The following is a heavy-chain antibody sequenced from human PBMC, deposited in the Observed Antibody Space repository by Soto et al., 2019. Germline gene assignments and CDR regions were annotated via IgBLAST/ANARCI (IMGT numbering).Heavy chain of an antibody. Sequence: PGGSLRLSCAASGFTFSDYAMSWVRQAPGKGLEWVSAIPAGGESTHYADSVKGRFTISRDNSKSTLYLQMNSLRAEDTAIYYCAKETRHRAFWSGHDYWGQGTLVTVSS. CDR1: GFTFSDYA. CDR3: AKETRHRAFWSGHDY. J-gene: IGHJ4*02. D-gene: IGHD3-3*01. V-gene: IGHV3-23*01. CDR2: IPAGGEST.